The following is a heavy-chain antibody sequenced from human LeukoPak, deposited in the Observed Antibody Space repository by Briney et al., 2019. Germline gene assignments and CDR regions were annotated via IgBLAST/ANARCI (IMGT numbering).Heavy chain of an antibody. V-gene: IGHV3-30*18. J-gene: IGHJ4*02. D-gene: IGHD3-9*01. CDR3: AKVYFGILTGYYRGPNFDY. CDR2: ISYDGSIK. CDR1: GFTFKNYG. Sequence: GGSLRLSCAASGFTFKNYGMHWVRQAPGKGLEWVAVISYDGSIKYYADSVKGRFTISRDNSKNTLYLQMDTLRAEDSAVYYCAKVYFGILTGYYRGPNFDYWGQGTLVTVSS.